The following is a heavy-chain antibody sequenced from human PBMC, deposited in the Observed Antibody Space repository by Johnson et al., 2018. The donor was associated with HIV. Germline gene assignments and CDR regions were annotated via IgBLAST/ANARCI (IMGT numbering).Heavy chain of an antibody. D-gene: IGHD6-6*01. J-gene: IGHJ3*02. CDR3: ARDRRSSFDI. V-gene: IGHV3-30*03. Sequence: QVQLVESVGGVVQTGRSLRLSCAVSGIIFSHYGMHWVRQAPGKGLEWVALISYDGSNKYYADSVKGRFTISRDNSKTTLFLHINSLRAEDTAVYYCARDRRSSFDIWGQGTMVAVSS. CDR1: GIIFSHYG. CDR2: ISYDGSNK.